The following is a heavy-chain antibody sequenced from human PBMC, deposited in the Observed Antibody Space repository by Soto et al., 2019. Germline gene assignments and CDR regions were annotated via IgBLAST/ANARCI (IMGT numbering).Heavy chain of an antibody. Sequence: EVQLLESGGGLVQPGGSLRLSCGVSGFTFNDFEMNWVRQAPGKGLEWLAYIDGSGTTKKYADSVRGRFTISRDNPNNSLFPQMSSLSAADTAIYYCARGFGRFNYGGQGTLVSVSS. CDR1: GFTFNDFE. J-gene: IGHJ4*02. CDR2: IDGSGTTK. CDR3: ARGFGRFNY. V-gene: IGHV3-48*03. D-gene: IGHD3-10*01.